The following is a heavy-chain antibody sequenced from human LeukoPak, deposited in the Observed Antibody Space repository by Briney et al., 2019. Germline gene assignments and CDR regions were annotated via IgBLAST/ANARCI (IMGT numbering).Heavy chain of an antibody. CDR3: ANRYCSGGSCHRDY. V-gene: IGHV3-30*02. J-gene: IGHJ4*02. Sequence: PGGSLRLSCAVSGFTFSNYGMHWVRQAPGKGLEWVAFIQYDGSNKYYADSVKGRLTISRDNSKNTLYLQMNSLRAEDTALYYCANRYCSGGSCHRDYWGQGTLVTVSS. CDR1: GFTFSNYG. D-gene: IGHD2-15*01. CDR2: IQYDGSNK.